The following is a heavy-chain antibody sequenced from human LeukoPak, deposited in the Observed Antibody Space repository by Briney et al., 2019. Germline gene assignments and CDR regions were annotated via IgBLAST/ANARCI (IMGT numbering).Heavy chain of an antibody. D-gene: IGHD3-10*01. V-gene: IGHV4-59*01. CDR1: GGSISSYY. CDR3: ARDGYYYGSGSYGVSHFDY. Sequence: PSETLSLTCTVSGGSISSYYWSWIRQPPGKGLEWIGYIYYSGSTNYNPPLKSRVTISVDTSKNQFSLKLSSVTAADTAVYYCARDGYYYGSGSYGVSHFDYWGQGTLVTVSS. J-gene: IGHJ4*02. CDR2: IYYSGST.